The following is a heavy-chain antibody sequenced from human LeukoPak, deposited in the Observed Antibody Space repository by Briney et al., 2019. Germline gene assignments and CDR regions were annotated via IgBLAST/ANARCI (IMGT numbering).Heavy chain of an antibody. CDR2: ISGRSSPV. J-gene: IGHJ4*02. CDR1: GFSFSDYD. Sequence: PGGSVRLSCSASGFSFSDYDMNWFRQAPGKGLEWISSISGRSSPVYYGDSVKGRFSISRDNAMNSVFLQMNSLGVDDTAVYYCGRAFPPLRTASAGDLWGQGTLVTVSS. D-gene: IGHD3-16*01. CDR3: GRAFPPLRTASAGDL. V-gene: IGHV3-21*01.